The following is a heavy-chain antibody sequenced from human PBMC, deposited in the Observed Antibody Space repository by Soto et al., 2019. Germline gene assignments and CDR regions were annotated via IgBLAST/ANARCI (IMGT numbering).Heavy chain of an antibody. Sequence: GGSLRLSCAASGFTFSSYDMHWVRQATGKGLEWVSAIGTAGDTYYPGSVKGRFTISRENAKNSLYLQMNSLRAGDTAVYYGVKGLYGSGSYYNWSPGNHAFDIWGQGTMVTVSS. CDR1: GFTFSSYD. J-gene: IGHJ3*02. CDR3: VKGLYGSGSYYNWSPGNHAFDI. V-gene: IGHV3-13*01. D-gene: IGHD3-10*01. CDR2: IGTAGDT.